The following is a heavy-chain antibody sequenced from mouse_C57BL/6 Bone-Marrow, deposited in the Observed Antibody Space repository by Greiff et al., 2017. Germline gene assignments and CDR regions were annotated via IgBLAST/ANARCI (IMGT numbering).Heavy chain of an antibody. CDR1: GYTFTSYW. CDR3: ALYYGSSRGFDD. CDR2: IYPSDSET. D-gene: IGHD1-1*01. V-gene: IGHV1-61*01. Sequence: QVQLQQPGAELVRPGSSVKLSCKASGYTFTSYWLDWVKQRPGQGLEWIGNIYPSDSETHYNQKFKDKATLTVDKSSSTAYMHLSSLTSEDSAVYYCALYYGSSRGFDDWGQGTTLTVSS. J-gene: IGHJ2*01.